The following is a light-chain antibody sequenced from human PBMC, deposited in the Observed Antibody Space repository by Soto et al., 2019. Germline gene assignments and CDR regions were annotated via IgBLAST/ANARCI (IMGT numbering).Light chain of an antibody. CDR3: QKHGTSPIT. CDR1: QSISSY. J-gene: IGKJ5*01. CDR2: TDS. V-gene: IGKV1-39*02. Sequence: DIQMTQSPSSLSASVGDRVTITCRSSQSISSYLNWYQQKPGKAPKLLIFTDSTLQSGVPSRFSGSGSGTDLNLTISRLEPEDFAVYYCQKHGTSPITCGQGTRLEIK.